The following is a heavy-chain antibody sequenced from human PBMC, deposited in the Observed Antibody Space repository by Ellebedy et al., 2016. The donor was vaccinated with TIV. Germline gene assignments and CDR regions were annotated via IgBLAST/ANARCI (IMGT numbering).Heavy chain of an antibody. D-gene: IGHD5-12*01. Sequence: MPSETLSLTCTVSGGSISYYYWSWIRQPPGKGLEWIAYIYNSGNTTSNPSLKSRVTMSVDTSKNRFSLKLNSVTAADTAVYYCARHEGGGFDCLDHWGQGTLVTVSS. CDR3: ARHEGGGFDCLDH. V-gene: IGHV4-59*08. CDR2: IYNSGNT. J-gene: IGHJ4*02. CDR1: GGSISYYY.